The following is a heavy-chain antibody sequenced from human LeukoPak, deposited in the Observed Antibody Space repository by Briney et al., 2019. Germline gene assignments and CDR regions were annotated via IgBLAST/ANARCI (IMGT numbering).Heavy chain of an antibody. CDR3: ATEDSYGFDY. Sequence: PSETLSLTCAVSGYSISSGYYWGWIRQPPGKGLEWIGSIYHSGSTYYNPSLKSRVTMSVDTSKNQFSLKLSSVTAADTAVYYCATEDSYGFDYWGQGTLVTVSS. J-gene: IGHJ4*02. V-gene: IGHV4-38-2*01. CDR2: IYHSGST. D-gene: IGHD5-18*01. CDR1: GYSISSGYY.